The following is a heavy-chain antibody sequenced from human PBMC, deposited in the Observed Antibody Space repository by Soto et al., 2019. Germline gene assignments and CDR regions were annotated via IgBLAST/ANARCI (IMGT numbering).Heavy chain of an antibody. CDR3: AKEDHY. J-gene: IGHJ4*02. CDR1: GFTFSSYG. V-gene: IGHV3-30*18. CDR2: ISYDGSNK. Sequence: GGSLRLSCAASGFTFSSYGMHWVRQAPGKGLEWVAVISYDGSNKYYADSVKGRFTISRDNSKNTLYLQMNSLRAEDTAVYYCAKEDHYWGQGTLVTVSS.